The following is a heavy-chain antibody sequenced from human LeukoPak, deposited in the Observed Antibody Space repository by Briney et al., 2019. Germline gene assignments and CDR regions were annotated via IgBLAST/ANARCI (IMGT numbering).Heavy chain of an antibody. D-gene: IGHD4-11*01. CDR2: ISYSGRT. CDR3: ASHIVTTTAVEY. Sequence: NSSETLSLTCTVSGDPITNYYWSWIRQPPGKGLEWIGYISYSGRTNYNPSLKSRVTISLDTSKNQFSLNLGSVTAADTAVYYCASHIVTTTAVEYWGQGTLVTVSS. V-gene: IGHV4-59*08. CDR1: GDPITNYY. J-gene: IGHJ4*02.